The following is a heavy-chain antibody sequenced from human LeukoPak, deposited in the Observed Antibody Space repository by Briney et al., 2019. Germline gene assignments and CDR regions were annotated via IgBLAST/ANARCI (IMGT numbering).Heavy chain of an antibody. V-gene: IGHV3-11*03. D-gene: IGHD3-22*01. Sequence: PGGSLRLSCAASGXTFSDYYMSWIRQAAGKGLEWVSYISNGGSYTNCADSVKGRFTISRDDAKNFLYLQMNSLRAEDTAVYYCVRNYHYYDSSGYTFDSWGQGTLVTVSS. CDR3: VRNYHYYDSSGYTFDS. J-gene: IGHJ4*02. CDR2: ISNGGSYT. CDR1: GXTFSDYY.